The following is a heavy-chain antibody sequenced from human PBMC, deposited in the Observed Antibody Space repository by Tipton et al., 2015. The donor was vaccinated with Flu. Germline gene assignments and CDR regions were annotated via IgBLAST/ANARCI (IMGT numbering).Heavy chain of an antibody. CDR2: IIPNSGAT. V-gene: IGHV1-2*06. D-gene: IGHD2-8*02. CDR1: GYTFTAYD. CDR3: ASDFRNSWCMDY. Sequence: QVQLVQSGAEVGKPGASVKVSCQASGYTFTAYDMHWVRQAPGQGLEWMGRIIPNSGATDFSQKFQGRVTMTSDTSISTAYMELSSLRSDDTAVYYCASDFRNSWCMDYWGQGTLVTVSS. J-gene: IGHJ4*02.